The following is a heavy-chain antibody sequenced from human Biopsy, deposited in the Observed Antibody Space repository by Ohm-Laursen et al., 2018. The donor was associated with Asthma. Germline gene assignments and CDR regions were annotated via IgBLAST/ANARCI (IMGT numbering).Heavy chain of an antibody. V-gene: IGHV1-24*01. CDR1: GYSLTDLS. Sequence: SVKVSRTISGYSLTDLSMHWGRQAPGQGLEWMGGHDHEEGGTVHARRFQGRVTMTEDTSTDTAYMELSRLSSDDTAVYYCASDFPKDYVRYNFQFWGQGTLVTVSS. CDR3: ASDFPKDYVRYNFQF. J-gene: IGHJ4*02. D-gene: IGHD4-17*01. CDR2: HDHEEGGT.